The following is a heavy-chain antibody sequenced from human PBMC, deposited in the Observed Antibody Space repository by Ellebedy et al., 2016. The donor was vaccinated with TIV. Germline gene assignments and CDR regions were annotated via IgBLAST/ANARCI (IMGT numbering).Heavy chain of an antibody. CDR1: GLTLSSFA. Sequence: GESLKISCAASGLTLSSFAIHWVRQAPGKGLEWVAVISDDGSNKYYIDSVKGRFTISRDNSKNTLYLQMNSLRAEDTAVYYCAKIRAQWEPLDYWGQGTLVTVSS. J-gene: IGHJ4*02. CDR3: AKIRAQWEPLDY. D-gene: IGHD1-26*01. CDR2: ISDDGSNK. V-gene: IGHV3-30*18.